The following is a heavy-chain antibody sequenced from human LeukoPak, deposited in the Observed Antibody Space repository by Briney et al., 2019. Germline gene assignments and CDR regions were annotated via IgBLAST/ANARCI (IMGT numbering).Heavy chain of an antibody. CDR3: ARFSGGPAH. CDR2: IYYSGST. V-gene: IGHV4-39*07. D-gene: IGHD2-15*01. Sequence: SETLSLTCTVSGGSISSSSYYWGWIRQPPGKGLEWIGSIYYSGSTYYNPSLKSRVTISVDTSKNQFSLKLSSVTAADTAVYYCARFSGGPAHWGQGTLVTVSS. J-gene: IGHJ4*02. CDR1: GGSISSSSYY.